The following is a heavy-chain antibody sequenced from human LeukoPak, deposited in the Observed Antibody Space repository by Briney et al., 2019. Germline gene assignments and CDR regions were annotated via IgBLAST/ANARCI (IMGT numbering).Heavy chain of an antibody. V-gene: IGHV4-39*01. CDR3: ARGIAVAEAFDI. CDR1: GGSISSSSYY. D-gene: IGHD6-19*01. CDR2: IYYSWST. Sequence: PSETLSLTCTVSGGSISSSSYYWGWIRQPPGKGLEWIGSIYYSWSTYYNPSLKSRVTISVDTSKNQFSLKLSSVTAADKAVYYCARGIAVAEAFDIWGQGTMVTVSS. J-gene: IGHJ3*02.